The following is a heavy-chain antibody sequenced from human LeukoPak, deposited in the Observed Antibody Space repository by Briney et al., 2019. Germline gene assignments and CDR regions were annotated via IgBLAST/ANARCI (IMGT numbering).Heavy chain of an antibody. J-gene: IGHJ4*02. CDR1: GGSISSYY. CDR2: IYSSGST. D-gene: IGHD6-19*01. CDR3: ARNPTYLGGWYDY. Sequence: PSETLSLTCTVSGGSISSYYWSWIRQPPGKGLEWIGYIYSSGSTNYNPSLKSRVTISVDTSKNQFSLKLSSVTAADTAVYYCARNPTYLGGWYDYWGQGTLVTVSS. V-gene: IGHV4-59*08.